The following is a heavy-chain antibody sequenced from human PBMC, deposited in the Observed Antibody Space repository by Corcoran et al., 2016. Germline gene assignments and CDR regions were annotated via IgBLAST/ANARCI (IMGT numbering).Heavy chain of an antibody. CDR3: ARGWRSSGSSGRNDAFDI. CDR1: GGSFSGYY. D-gene: IGHD6-19*01. CDR2: INHSGST. J-gene: IGHJ3*02. Sequence: QVQLQQWGAGPLKPSDTLSLTCAVYGGSFSGYYWSWIRQPPGKGLEWIGEINHSGSTNYNPSLKSRVTISVDTSKNQFSLKLSSVTAADTAVYYCARGWRSSGSSGRNDAFDIWGQGTMVTVSS. V-gene: IGHV4-34*01.